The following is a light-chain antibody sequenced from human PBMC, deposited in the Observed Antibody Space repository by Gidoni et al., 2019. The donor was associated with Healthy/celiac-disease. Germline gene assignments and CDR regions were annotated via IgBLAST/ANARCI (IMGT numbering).Light chain of an antibody. CDR3: QQYGSSPPT. V-gene: IGKV3-20*01. Sequence: DMVLTQSPATLTLSPGERATLSCRASQSVSSSHLAWYQQKPGQAPRLLIYGASSRATGIPDRFSGSGSGTDFTLTISRLEPEDFAVYYCQQYGSSPPTFXGXTKVEIK. J-gene: IGKJ4*01. CDR1: QSVSSSH. CDR2: GAS.